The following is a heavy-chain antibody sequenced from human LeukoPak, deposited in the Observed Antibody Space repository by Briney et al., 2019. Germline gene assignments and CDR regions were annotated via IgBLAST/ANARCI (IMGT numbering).Heavy chain of an antibody. J-gene: IGHJ3*01. D-gene: IGHD3-16*01. Sequence: SETLPLTCPVSGGSISSSNYFWGWIRQPPGKGLEWIGSIFYAGTTYYNPSLKSRVTITVDTSKNQFSLKLSSVTAADTALYYCARIHHWGTTNPDAFDLWGQGTLVTVSS. CDR2: IFYAGTT. V-gene: IGHV4-39*01. CDR3: ARIHHWGTTNPDAFDL. CDR1: GGSISSSNYF.